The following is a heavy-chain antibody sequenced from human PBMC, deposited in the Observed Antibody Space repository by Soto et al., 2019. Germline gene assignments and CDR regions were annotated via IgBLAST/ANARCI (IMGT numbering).Heavy chain of an antibody. CDR2: IIPIFGTA. Sequence: ASVKVSCKASGGTFSSYAISWVRQAPGQGLEWMGGIIPIFGTANYAQKFQGRVTITADKSTSTAYMELSSLRSEDTAVYYCARAIFGVDPNWFDPWGQGTLVTVSS. V-gene: IGHV1-69*06. CDR1: GGTFSSYA. D-gene: IGHD3-3*01. J-gene: IGHJ5*02. CDR3: ARAIFGVDPNWFDP.